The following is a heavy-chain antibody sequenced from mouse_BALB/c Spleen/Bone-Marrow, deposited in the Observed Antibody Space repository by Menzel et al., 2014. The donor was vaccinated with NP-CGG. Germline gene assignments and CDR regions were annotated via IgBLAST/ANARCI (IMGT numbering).Heavy chain of an antibody. Sequence: EVQLVESGGGLMKPGGSLKLSCAASGFTFSDYYMYWVRQTPEKRLEWVATISGGGTYSYYADSVKGRFTISRDNAKSNLYLQMNSLKSEDTAMYYCARDMGDYWGQGTTLTVSS. D-gene: IGHD1-1*02. J-gene: IGHJ2*01. CDR1: GFTFSDYY. V-gene: IGHV5-4*02. CDR3: ARDMGDY. CDR2: ISGGGTYS.